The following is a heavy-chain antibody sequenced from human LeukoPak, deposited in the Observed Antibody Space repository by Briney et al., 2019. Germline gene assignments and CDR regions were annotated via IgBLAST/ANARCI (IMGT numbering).Heavy chain of an antibody. J-gene: IGHJ4*02. V-gene: IGHV3-23*01. CDR2: ISTSGVNT. Sequence: SGGSLRLSCAASGFTFGSYALTWVRQAPGRGLAWVAGISTSGVNTYYADSVKGRFTISRDNSKNTLYLQMDSLRAEDTAIYYCADFGSGSYCFDYWGQGTLVTVSS. D-gene: IGHD3-10*01. CDR1: GFTFGSYA. CDR3: ADFGSGSYCFDY.